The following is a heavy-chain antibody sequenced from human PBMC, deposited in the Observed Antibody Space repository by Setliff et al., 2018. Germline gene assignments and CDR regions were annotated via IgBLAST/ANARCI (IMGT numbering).Heavy chain of an antibody. CDR1: GFSISSGYY. D-gene: IGHD3-9*01. CDR2: IHHSGKA. CDR3: ARAPRYFDPTGSYFDY. J-gene: IGHJ4*02. Sequence: ASETLSLTCAVSGFSISSGYYWGWIRQPPGKGLEWIVNIHHSGKAYYNPSLKSRVTMSVDTSKNHVSLKLSSVTAADTAVYYCARAPRYFDPTGSYFDYWGQGTLVTVSS. V-gene: IGHV4-38-2*01.